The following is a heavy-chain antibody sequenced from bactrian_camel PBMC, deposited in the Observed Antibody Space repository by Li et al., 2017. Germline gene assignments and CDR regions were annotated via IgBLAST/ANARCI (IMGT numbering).Heavy chain of an antibody. CDR1: APTYSINC. CDR2: YINTRSA. V-gene: IGHV3S53*01. D-gene: IGHD1*01. CDR3: TRSYFGASHNTFAF. Sequence: HVQLVESGGGAVQAGGSLRLSCVASAPTYSINCMGWFRQAPGKQREEVAVAYINTRSAKYGDSVKGRFTISRDNAKNTLYLQMNSLKPEDTAVYYCTRSYFGASHNTFAFWGQGTQVTVS. J-gene: IGHJ4*01.